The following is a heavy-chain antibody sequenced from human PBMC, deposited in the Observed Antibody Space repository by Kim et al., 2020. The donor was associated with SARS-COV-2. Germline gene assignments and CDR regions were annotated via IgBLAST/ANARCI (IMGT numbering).Heavy chain of an antibody. D-gene: IGHD2-21*01. J-gene: IGHJ6*02. Sequence: GGSLRLSCAASGFNLADYFMHWVRQAPGQGLEWVSFINGNGGDKSYIDSVKGRFTISRDNSKNSLYLQMDSLRAEDSGLYYCTRERGDSAKNGMDVWGQG. CDR3: TRERGDSAKNGMDV. V-gene: IGHV3-43*01. CDR2: INGNGGDK. CDR1: GFNLADYF.